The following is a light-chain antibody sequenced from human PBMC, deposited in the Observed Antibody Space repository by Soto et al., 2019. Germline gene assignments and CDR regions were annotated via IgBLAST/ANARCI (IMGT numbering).Light chain of an antibody. Sequence: DIQMTQSPTSLSASVGDRVTITCRASQGSRNFVAWYQQKPGKPPKLLIYAASTLQSGVPSRFSGSGSGTDFTLTITSLQPEDVATYSCQTYSSVPAFGPGTKVEI. CDR1: QGSRNF. CDR2: AAS. J-gene: IGKJ3*01. V-gene: IGKV1-27*01. CDR3: QTYSSVPA.